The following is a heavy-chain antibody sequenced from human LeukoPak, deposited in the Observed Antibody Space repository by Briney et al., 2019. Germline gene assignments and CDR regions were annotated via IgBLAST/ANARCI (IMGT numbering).Heavy chain of an antibody. J-gene: IGHJ5*02. CDR3: ARDRVSSSRGYNWFDP. D-gene: IGHD6-19*01. V-gene: IGHV3-21*01. Sequence: GGSLRLSCVASGFSFSTYGMSWVRQAPGKGLEWVSGISGSGSDTYYADSVKGRFTVSRDNAKNSLYLQMNSLRAEDTAVYYCARDRVSSSRGYNWFDPWGQGTLVTVSS. CDR1: GFSFSTYG. CDR2: ISGSGSDT.